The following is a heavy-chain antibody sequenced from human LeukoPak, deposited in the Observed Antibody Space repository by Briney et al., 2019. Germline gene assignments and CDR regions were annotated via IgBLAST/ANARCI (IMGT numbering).Heavy chain of an antibody. D-gene: IGHD1-26*01. J-gene: IGHJ4*02. V-gene: IGHV3-23*01. CDR1: GFTFSSYA. Sequence: GGSLRLSCAASGFTFSSYAMSWVRQAPGKGLEWVSAISGSGGSTYYADSVKGRFTISRDNSKNTLYLQMNSLRAEDTAIYYCAKDEWELQYYFDYWGQGTLVTVSS. CDR2: ISGSGGST. CDR3: AKDEWELQYYFDY.